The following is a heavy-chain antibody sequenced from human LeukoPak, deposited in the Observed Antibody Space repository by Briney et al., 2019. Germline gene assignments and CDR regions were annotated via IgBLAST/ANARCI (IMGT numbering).Heavy chain of an antibody. V-gene: IGHV3-33*06. CDR2: IWYDGSNK. D-gene: IGHD4-17*01. CDR1: GFTFSSYG. CDR3: AKETTMTTGLDY. Sequence: GGSLRLSCAASGFTFSSYGMHWVRQAPGKGLEWVAVIWYDGSNKYYADSVKGRFTISRDNSKNTLYLQMNSLRAEDTAVYYCAKETTMTTGLDYWGQGTLVTVSS. J-gene: IGHJ4*02.